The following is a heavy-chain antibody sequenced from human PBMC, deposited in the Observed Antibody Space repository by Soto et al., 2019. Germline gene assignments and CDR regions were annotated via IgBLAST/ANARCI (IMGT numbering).Heavy chain of an antibody. CDR1: GFTFSDYY. CDR3: ARERSSWYYYYYMDV. J-gene: IGHJ6*03. V-gene: IGHV3-11*01. CDR2: ISSSGSTI. D-gene: IGHD6-13*01. Sequence: PGGSLRLSCAASGFTFSDYYMSWIRQAPGKGLEWVSYISSSGSTIYSADSVKGRFTISRDNAKNSLYLQMNSLRAEDTAVYYCARERSSWYYYYYMDVWGKGTTVTVSS.